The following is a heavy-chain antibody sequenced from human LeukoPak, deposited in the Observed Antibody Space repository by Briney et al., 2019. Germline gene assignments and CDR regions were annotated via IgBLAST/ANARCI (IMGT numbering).Heavy chain of an antibody. CDR1: GFTFSSYA. Sequence: GGSLRLSCAASGFTFSSYAMSWVRQAPGKGLEWVSAISGSGGSTYYADSLKGRFTISRDNSKNTLNLQMNSLRAEDTAVYYCAKDLAVAGTSNIHWGQGTLVTVSS. J-gene: IGHJ4*02. V-gene: IGHV3-23*01. CDR2: ISGSGGST. D-gene: IGHD6-19*01. CDR3: AKDLAVAGTSNIH.